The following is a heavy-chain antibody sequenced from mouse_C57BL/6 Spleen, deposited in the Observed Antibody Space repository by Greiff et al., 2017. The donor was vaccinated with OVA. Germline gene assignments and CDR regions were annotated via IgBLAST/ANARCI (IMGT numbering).Heavy chain of an antibody. Sequence: QVQLQQPGAELVKPGASVKLSCKASGYTFTSYWMHWVKQRPGQGLEWIGNIHPSSGSTNYNEKFKSKATLTVDKSSSTAYMHLSSLTSEDSAVYYCATAVVEGYYAKEYWGQGTSVTVS. CDR3: ATAVVEGYYAKEY. CDR1: GYTFTSYW. D-gene: IGHD1-1*01. CDR2: IHPSSGST. J-gene: IGHJ4*01. V-gene: IGHV1-64*01.